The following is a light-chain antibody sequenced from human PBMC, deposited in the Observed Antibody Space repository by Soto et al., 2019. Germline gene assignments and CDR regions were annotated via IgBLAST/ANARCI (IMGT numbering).Light chain of an antibody. J-gene: IGLJ3*02. V-gene: IGLV2-23*01. CDR3: CSYAGSSPVV. Sequence: QSALTQPASVSGSPGQSITISCTGTSSDVGSYNLVSWYQQHPGKAPKLMIYEGSKRPSGVSNRFSGSKSGNTASLTISGLQADDEADYYCCSYAGSSPVVFGGGTKVTVL. CDR1: SSDVGSYNL. CDR2: EGS.